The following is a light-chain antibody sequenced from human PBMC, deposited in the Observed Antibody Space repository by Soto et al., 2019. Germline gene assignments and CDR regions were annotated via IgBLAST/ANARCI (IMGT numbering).Light chain of an antibody. J-gene: IGLJ1*01. Sequence: QPVLTQPTSASGTPGQRVTISCSGSNSNIGSNTVNWYQQLPGTAPKLLIYDDNLRPSGVPERISASKSGTSASLAISGLQSDDEADYYCAAWNDSLNGRVFGTGIKLTVL. CDR1: NSNIGSNT. V-gene: IGLV1-44*01. CDR2: DDN. CDR3: AAWNDSLNGRV.